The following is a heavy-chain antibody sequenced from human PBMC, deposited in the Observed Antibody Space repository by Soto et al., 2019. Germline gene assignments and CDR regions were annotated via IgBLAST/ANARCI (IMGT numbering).Heavy chain of an antibody. D-gene: IGHD6-19*01. Sequence: ASVKVSCKASGYTFTVYYMHWVLQSPVQWLEGMGWINPNSGGTNYAQKFQGRVTMTRDTSISTAYMELSRLRSDDTAVYYCARMRRSSWHIAVAPLGYGMDVWGQGTTVTVSS. CDR1: GYTFTVYY. CDR2: INPNSGGT. J-gene: IGHJ6*02. V-gene: IGHV1-2*02. CDR3: ARMRRSSWHIAVAPLGYGMDV.